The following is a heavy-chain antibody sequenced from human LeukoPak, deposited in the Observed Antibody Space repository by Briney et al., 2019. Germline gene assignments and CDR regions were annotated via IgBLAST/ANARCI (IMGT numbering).Heavy chain of an antibody. CDR2: ISYDGSNE. CDR1: GFSFNTYG. Sequence: GGSLRLSCAASGFSFNTYGMHWVRQAPGKGLEWLAAISYDGSNEHYAGSVQGRFTISRDNSKNTLYLLMNSLTAGDTAMYYCAKYSDYYYGPLDDWGQGTPVTVSS. D-gene: IGHD3-22*01. J-gene: IGHJ4*02. CDR3: AKYSDYYYGPLDD. V-gene: IGHV3-30*18.